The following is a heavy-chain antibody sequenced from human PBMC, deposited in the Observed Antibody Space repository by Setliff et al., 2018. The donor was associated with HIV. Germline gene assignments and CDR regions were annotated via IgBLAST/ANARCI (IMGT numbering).Heavy chain of an antibody. CDR2: INPGGGST. D-gene: IGHD6-19*01. CDR1: GYTFTNYF. V-gene: IGHV1-46*01. CDR3: ARDSTEGSGWSGGGWSDP. J-gene: IGHJ5*02. Sequence: AASVKVSCKASGYTFTNYFMHWVRQAPGQGLEWMGVINPGGGSTSYAQRFQGRLTLTRDTSTSTVYMDLSSLTSEDTALYYCARDSTEGSGWSGGGWSDPWGQGTLVTVSS.